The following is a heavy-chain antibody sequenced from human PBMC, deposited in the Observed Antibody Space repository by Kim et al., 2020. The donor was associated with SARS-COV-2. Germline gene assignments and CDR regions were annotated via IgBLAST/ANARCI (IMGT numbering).Heavy chain of an antibody. CDR1: GGSISSGGYF. J-gene: IGHJ5*02. D-gene: IGHD3-3*01. Sequence: SETLSLTCTVSGGSISSGGYFWSWIRQHPGKGLEWIAYIYYSGSTYYNPSLKSRVTISVDTSKNQFSLKLSSVTAADTAVYYCERARAFFGVVMGWFDPWGQGTLVTVSS. CDR3: ERARAFFGVVMGWFDP. CDR2: IYYSGST. V-gene: IGHV4-31*03.